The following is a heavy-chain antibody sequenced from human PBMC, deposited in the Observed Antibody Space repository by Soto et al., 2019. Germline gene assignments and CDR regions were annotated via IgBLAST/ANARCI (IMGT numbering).Heavy chain of an antibody. D-gene: IGHD1-26*01. Sequence: QVQLVQSGAEVKKPGSSVKVSCEASGGTFSSYPINWVRQAPGQGLEWMGGIIPFFGTSNYAQKFQGRVTITADDSTSTAYMELRSLRSEDTAVYYCARVGHITKYGMAFWGQVTTVTVSS. J-gene: IGHJ6*02. CDR2: IIPFFGTS. CDR1: GGTFSSYP. CDR3: ARVGHITKYGMAF. V-gene: IGHV1-69*01.